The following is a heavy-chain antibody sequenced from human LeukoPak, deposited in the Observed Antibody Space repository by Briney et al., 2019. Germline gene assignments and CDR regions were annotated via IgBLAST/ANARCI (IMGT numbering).Heavy chain of an antibody. CDR1: GYTFTGYG. Sequence: ASVKVSCKASGYTFTGYGISWVRQAPGQGLEWMGWISAYNGNTNYAQKLQGRVTMTTDTSTSTAYMELRSLRSDDTAVYYCARVIVETTVTTGWYVDLWGRGTRVTVSS. V-gene: IGHV1-18*01. CDR3: ARVIVETTVTTGWYVDL. D-gene: IGHD4-17*01. J-gene: IGHJ2*01. CDR2: ISAYNGNT.